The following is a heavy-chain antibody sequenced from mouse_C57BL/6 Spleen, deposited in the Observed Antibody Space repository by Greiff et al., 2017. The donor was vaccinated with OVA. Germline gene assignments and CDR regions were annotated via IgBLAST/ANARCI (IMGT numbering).Heavy chain of an antibody. D-gene: IGHD6-1*01. Sequence: EVQRVESGGGLVKPGGSLKLSCAASGFTFSSYAMSWVRQTPEKRLEWVATISDGGSYTYYPDNVKGRFTISRDNAKNNLYLQMSHLKSEDTAMYYCARVPLWGAMDYWGQGTSVTVSS. CDR3: ARVPLWGAMDY. CDR2: ISDGGSYT. V-gene: IGHV5-4*01. J-gene: IGHJ4*01. CDR1: GFTFSSYA.